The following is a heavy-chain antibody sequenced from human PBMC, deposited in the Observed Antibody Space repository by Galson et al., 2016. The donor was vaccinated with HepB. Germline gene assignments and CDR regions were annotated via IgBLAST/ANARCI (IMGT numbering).Heavy chain of an antibody. J-gene: IGHJ3*02. D-gene: IGHD7-27*01. Sequence: SETLSLTCTVSGGSVSSDSYYWSWIRQPPGKGLEWIGYIYCSGSTSYNPSLKGRITISVDTSKNQFSLRLTSVTTADTAVYFCARVAGDFDDFDIWGQGTMVTVSS. CDR2: IYCSGST. V-gene: IGHV4-61*01. CDR3: ARVAGDFDDFDI. CDR1: GGSVSSDSYY.